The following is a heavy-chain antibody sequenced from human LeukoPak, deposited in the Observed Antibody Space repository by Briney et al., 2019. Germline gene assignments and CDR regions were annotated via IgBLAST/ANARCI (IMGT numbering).Heavy chain of an antibody. CDR3: ARDLPSECSGGSCSEFDY. V-gene: IGHV3-21*01. J-gene: IGHJ4*02. D-gene: IGHD2-15*01. CDR2: ISSSSSYI. CDR1: GFTFSSYS. Sequence: PGGSLRLSCAASGFTFSSYSMNWVRQAPGKGLEWVSSISSSSSYIYYADSVKGRFTISRDNAKNSLYLQMNSLRAEDTAVYYCARDLPSECSGGSCSEFDYWGQGTLVTVSS.